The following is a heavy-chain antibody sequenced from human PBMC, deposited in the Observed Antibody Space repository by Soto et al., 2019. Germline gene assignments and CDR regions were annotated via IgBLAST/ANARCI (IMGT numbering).Heavy chain of an antibody. D-gene: IGHD1-1*01. CDR2: MSHSGGS. CDR3: ARVQRGTATTVVDAFDI. Sequence: QVQLQQWGAGLLKPSETLSLTCAVYGGSVSVPNYYWSWIRRPPGKGLEWIGEMSHSGGSHFNPSLKSRVTISVDTSTNQFSLKMSSVTAADTALYYCARVQRGTATTVVDAFDIWGPGTMVIVSS. V-gene: IGHV4-34*01. CDR1: GGSVSVPNYY. J-gene: IGHJ3*02.